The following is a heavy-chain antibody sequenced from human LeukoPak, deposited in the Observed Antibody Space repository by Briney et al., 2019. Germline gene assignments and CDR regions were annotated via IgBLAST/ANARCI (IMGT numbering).Heavy chain of an antibody. CDR2: IRSDGSNK. CDR3: AIPPDYYGSGSYYPPTDY. V-gene: IGHV3-30*02. D-gene: IGHD3-10*01. Sequence: GGSLRLSCAGSGFSFSSYGMHWVRQAPGKGLEWMAFIRSDGSNKYYADSVKGRFTISRDNSKNTLYLQMNSLRAEDTAVYYCAIPPDYYGSGSYYPPTDYWGQGTLVTVSS. CDR1: GFSFSSYG. J-gene: IGHJ4*02.